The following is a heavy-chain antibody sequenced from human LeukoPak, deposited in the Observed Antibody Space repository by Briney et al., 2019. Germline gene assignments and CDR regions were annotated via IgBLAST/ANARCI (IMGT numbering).Heavy chain of an antibody. CDR1: GYTFTSYG. CDR3: ARAGETIFGAPNWFDP. Sequence: ASVNVSCKASGYTFTSYGISWVRQAPGQGLEWMGWISAYNGNTNYAQKLQGRVTMTTDTSTSTAYMELRSLRSDDTAAYYCARAGETIFGAPNWFDPWGQGTLVTVSS. CDR2: ISAYNGNT. J-gene: IGHJ5*02. D-gene: IGHD3-3*01. V-gene: IGHV1-18*01.